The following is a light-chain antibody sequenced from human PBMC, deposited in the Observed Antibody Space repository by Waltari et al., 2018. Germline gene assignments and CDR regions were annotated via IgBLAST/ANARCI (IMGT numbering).Light chain of an antibody. CDR1: QSLLDSNGKSY. V-gene: IGKV2-29*03. CDR3: MQGKNLRA. J-gene: IGKJ1*01. Sequence: DIVVTQTPLSLSVTPGQPASISCTSSQSLLDSNGKSYLFWYLQKPGQSPQLLMYEVSSRFSGVSDRFSGSGSGTDFTLKISRVEAEDVGVYYCMQGKNLRAFGQWTKVEI. CDR2: EVS.